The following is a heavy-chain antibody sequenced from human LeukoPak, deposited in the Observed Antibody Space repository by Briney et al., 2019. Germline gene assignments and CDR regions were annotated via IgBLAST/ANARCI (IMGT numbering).Heavy chain of an antibody. J-gene: IGHJ4*02. D-gene: IGHD4/OR15-4a*01. Sequence: GGSLRLSCVASGFTFSKNALSWVRQTPGKGLECVSAISGDGRSPYYADSVKGRFTISRDDSKNTVYLQMNSLRVEDSAVYYCARDPGAFPYFFDYWGQGTLVTVSS. CDR3: ARDPGAFPYFFDY. CDR1: GFTFSKNA. CDR2: ISGDGRSP. V-gene: IGHV3-23*01.